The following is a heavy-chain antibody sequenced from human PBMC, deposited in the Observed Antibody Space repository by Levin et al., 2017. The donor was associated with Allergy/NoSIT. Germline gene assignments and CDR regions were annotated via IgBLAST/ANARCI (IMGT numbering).Heavy chain of an antibody. D-gene: IGHD3-10*01. CDR2: ISYDGSNK. Sequence: GESLKISCAASGFTFSSYAMHWVRQAPGKGLEWVAVISYDGSNKYYADSVKGRFTISRDNSKNTLYLQMNSLRAEDTAVYYCARAPYYYGSGSQYYYYMDGWGKGTTVTVSS. J-gene: IGHJ6*03. V-gene: IGHV3-30-3*01. CDR1: GFTFSSYA. CDR3: ARAPYYYGSGSQYYYYMDG.